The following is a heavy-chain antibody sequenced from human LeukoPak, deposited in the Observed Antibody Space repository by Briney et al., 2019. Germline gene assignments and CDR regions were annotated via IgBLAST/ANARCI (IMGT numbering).Heavy chain of an antibody. V-gene: IGHV4-59*01. CDR1: GFTFSSYS. Sequence: GSLRLSCAASGFTFSSYSMNWIRQPPGKGLEWIGYIYYSGSTNYNPSLKSRVTISVDTSKNQFSLKLSSVTAADTAVYYCARDFRSTTYYYSYYVRDVGAKGTTVTVSS. J-gene: IGHJ6*04. CDR2: IYYSGST. D-gene: IGHD2/OR15-2a*01. CDR3: ARDFRSTTYYYSYYVRDV.